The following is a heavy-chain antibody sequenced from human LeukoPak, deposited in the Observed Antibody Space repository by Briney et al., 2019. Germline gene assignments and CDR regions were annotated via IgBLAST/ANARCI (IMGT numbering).Heavy chain of an antibody. D-gene: IGHD6-19*01. CDR2: ISGSGGST. V-gene: IGHV3-23*01. CDR3: AKDLSPGYSSGWYVIDY. Sequence: GGSLGLSCAASGFTFSSYAMSWVRQAPGKGLEWVSAISGSGGSTYYADSVKGRFTISRDNSKNTLYLQMNSLRAEDTAVYYCAKDLSPGYSSGWYVIDYWGQGTLVTVSS. CDR1: GFTFSSYA. J-gene: IGHJ4*02.